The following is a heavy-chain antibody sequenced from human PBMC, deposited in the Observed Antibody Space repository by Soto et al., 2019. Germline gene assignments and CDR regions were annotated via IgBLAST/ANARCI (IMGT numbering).Heavy chain of an antibody. CDR3: ARYDSSGYYYGY. CDR1: GYTFTGYY. J-gene: IGHJ4*02. Sequence: ASVKVSCKASGYTFTGYYMHWLRQAPGQGLEWMGWINPNSGGTNYAQKFQGRVTMTRDTSISTAYMELSRLRSDDTAVYYCARYDSSGYYYGYWGQGTLVTVSS. CDR2: INPNSGGT. D-gene: IGHD3-22*01. V-gene: IGHV1-2*02.